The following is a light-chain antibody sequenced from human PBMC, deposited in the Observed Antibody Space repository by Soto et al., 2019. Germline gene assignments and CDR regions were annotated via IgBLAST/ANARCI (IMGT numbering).Light chain of an antibody. J-gene: IGKJ1*01. CDR1: QSVSSN. CDR3: KQENNWPT. CDR2: GAS. V-gene: IGKV3-15*01. Sequence: EIVMTQSPATLSVSPGERATLSCRASQSVSSNLAWYQQKPGQAPRLLIYGASTRATGIPARFSGSGSGTEVILTISSLPSEDFGVYYWKQENNWPTFGQGTKVEIK.